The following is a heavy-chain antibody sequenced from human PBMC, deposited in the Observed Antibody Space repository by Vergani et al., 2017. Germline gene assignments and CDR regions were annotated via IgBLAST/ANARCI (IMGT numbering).Heavy chain of an antibody. CDR3: ARGCSRRKFNWSCEDRFDP. V-gene: IGHV1-18*01. Sequence: QIHLVQSGAEVQEPGASVKVSCRASGYTFPSYGLLWVRQAPGQGLEWMGWISCYNGHTNYAQKFQDRVTMTIDTSTTTAYMALRSLRSDDTAVYYFARGCSRRKFNWSCEDRFDPWGQGTLVTVSS. D-gene: IGHD1-20*01. J-gene: IGHJ5*02. CDR2: ISCYNGHT. CDR1: GYTFPSYG.